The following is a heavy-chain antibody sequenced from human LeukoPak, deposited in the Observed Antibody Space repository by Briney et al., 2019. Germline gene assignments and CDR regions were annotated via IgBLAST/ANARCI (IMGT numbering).Heavy chain of an antibody. CDR2: INHSGST. D-gene: IGHD3-10*01. CDR3: AREKILWFGELPYFDY. J-gene: IGHJ4*02. Sequence: SETLSLTCAVYGGSFSGYYWSWIRQPPWKGLEWIGEINHSGSTNYNPSLKSRVTISVDTSKNQFSLKLSSVTAADTAVYYCAREKILWFGELPYFDYWGQGTLVTVSS. V-gene: IGHV4-34*01. CDR1: GGSFSGYY.